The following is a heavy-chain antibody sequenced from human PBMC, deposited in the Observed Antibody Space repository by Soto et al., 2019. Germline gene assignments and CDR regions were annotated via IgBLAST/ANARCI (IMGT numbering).Heavy chain of an antibody. CDR1: GFTFSSYG. Sequence: GGSLRLSCAASGFTFSSYGMHWVRQAPGKGLEWVAVIWYDGSNKYYADSVKGRFTISRDNSKNTLYLQMNSLRAEDTAVYYCARDLAPYDSSGYYRGMDVWGQGTTVTVSS. D-gene: IGHD3-22*01. V-gene: IGHV3-33*01. CDR2: IWYDGSNK. J-gene: IGHJ6*02. CDR3: ARDLAPYDSSGYYRGMDV.